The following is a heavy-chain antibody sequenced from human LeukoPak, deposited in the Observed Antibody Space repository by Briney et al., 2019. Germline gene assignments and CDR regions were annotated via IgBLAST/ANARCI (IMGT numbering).Heavy chain of an antibody. CDR3: ASLDSSSWYYYFDY. V-gene: IGHV3-66*01. Sequence: GGSLRLSCAASGFTVSSNYMSWVRQAPGKGLEWVSVIYSGGSTYYADSVKGRFTISRDNSKNTLYLQMNSLRAEDTAVYYCASLDSSSWYYYFDYWGQGTLVTVSS. CDR2: IYSGGST. CDR1: GFTVSSNY. J-gene: IGHJ4*02. D-gene: IGHD6-13*01.